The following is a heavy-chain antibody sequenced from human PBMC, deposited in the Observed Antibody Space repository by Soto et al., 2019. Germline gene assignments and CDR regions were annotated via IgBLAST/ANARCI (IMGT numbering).Heavy chain of an antibody. J-gene: IGHJ6*03. D-gene: IGHD6-13*01. CDR1: GGTFSKYE. Sequence: GGSRRLSCAASGGTFSKYEMHGVRQAPGKGLEYVSGISNNGAHTDYAKSVKGRFTISRDNSENTLYLQMGSLRAEGMALYYCARRGYGSRWPNVYMDVWGKGTTVTVSS. CDR3: ARRGYGSRWPNVYMDV. V-gene: IGHV3-64*01. CDR2: ISNNGAHT.